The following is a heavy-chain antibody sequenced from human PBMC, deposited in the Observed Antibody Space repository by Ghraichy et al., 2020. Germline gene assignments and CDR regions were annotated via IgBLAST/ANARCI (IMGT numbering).Heavy chain of an antibody. V-gene: IGHV3-23*01. J-gene: IGHJ6*02. CDR1: GFTFSNYV. D-gene: IGHD6-13*01. CDR3: AKGIAAGTTTISYYYNGMDI. Sequence: GGSLRLSCAASGFTFSNYVISWVRQAPGKGLEWVSAISGSGGDTYYPDSVKGRFTISRDNSKNTLYLQMNSLRAEDTAVYYCAKGIAAGTTTISYYYNGMDIWGQGTTVTVSS. CDR2: ISGSGGDT.